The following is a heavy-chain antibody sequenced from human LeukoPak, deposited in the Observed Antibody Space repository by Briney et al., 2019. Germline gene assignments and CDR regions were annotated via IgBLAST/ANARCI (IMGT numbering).Heavy chain of an antibody. Sequence: PGGSLRLSCAASGFTFSSYSMNWVRQAPGKGLEWVSSISSSSSYIYYADSVKGRFTISRDNAENSLYLQMNSLRAEDTAVYYCAREANVVVVAANDYWGQGTLVTVSS. CDR1: GFTFSSYS. V-gene: IGHV3-21*01. CDR3: AREANVVVVAANDY. D-gene: IGHD2-15*01. J-gene: IGHJ4*02. CDR2: ISSSSSYI.